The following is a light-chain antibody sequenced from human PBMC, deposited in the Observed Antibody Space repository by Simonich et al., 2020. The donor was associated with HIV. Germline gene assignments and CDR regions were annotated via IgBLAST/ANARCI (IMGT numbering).Light chain of an antibody. J-gene: IGKJ4*01. CDR3: QQYGSSPLT. CDR1: QSVSSSH. CDR2: GAS. Sequence: EIVLTQSPGTLSLSPGERATPSCRASQSVSSSHFAWYQPKRGQAPRLLIYGASSRPPGIPDRFTGSGSGTDFTLTISSLEPEDFAVYYCQQYGSSPLTFGGGTKVEIK. V-gene: IGKV3-20*01.